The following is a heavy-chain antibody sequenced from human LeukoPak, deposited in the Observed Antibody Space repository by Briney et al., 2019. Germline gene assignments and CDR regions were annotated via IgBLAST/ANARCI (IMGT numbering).Heavy chain of an antibody. V-gene: IGHV3-30*18. CDR1: GFTFSSYS. J-gene: IGHJ4*02. D-gene: IGHD6-19*01. CDR2: ISYDGTKK. Sequence: GGSLRLSCAASGFTFSSYSMNWVRQAPGKGLEWVAVISYDGTKKYYADSVKGRLTISRDNSKNTLYLQMNSLRPEDTAVYYCAKDGRSYSSGWPPFEYWGQGTLVTVSS. CDR3: AKDGRSYSSGWPPFEY.